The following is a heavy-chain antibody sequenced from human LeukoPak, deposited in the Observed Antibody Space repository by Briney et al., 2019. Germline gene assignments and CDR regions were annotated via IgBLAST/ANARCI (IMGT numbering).Heavy chain of an antibody. V-gene: IGHV3-53*01. CDR2: IYSDGSR. CDR1: GFSVRSNY. D-gene: IGHD1-7*01. J-gene: IGHJ3*02. CDR3: ARDRHRYRGTNGDGDAYDI. Sequence: GGALRLSCAASGFSVRSNYISWVRQAPGKGLERGSIIYSDGSRFHADSVKCRFTMYRDNSKNTLDLQMNSLRADDTAVYFCARDRHRYRGTNGDGDAYDIWGQGTMVTVTS.